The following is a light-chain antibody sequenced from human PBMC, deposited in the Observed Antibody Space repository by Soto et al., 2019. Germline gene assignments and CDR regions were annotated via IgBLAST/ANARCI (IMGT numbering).Light chain of an antibody. Sequence: EIVLTQSPGTLSLSPGGRATLSCRASQSVSSSYLAWYQQKPGQAPSLLIYGASTRATGTPARFSGSGSGTDFTLTISRLEPEDFAVYYCQQYGSSGTFGQGTKVDIK. CDR1: QSVSSSY. J-gene: IGKJ1*01. CDR3: QQYGSSGT. V-gene: IGKV3-20*01. CDR2: GAS.